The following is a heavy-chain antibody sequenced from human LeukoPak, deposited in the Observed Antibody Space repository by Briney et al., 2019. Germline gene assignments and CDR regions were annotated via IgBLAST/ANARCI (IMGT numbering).Heavy chain of an antibody. CDR3: ARRVGYCSSTSCFEYYFDH. V-gene: IGHV4-34*01. D-gene: IGHD2-2*01. CDR2: IYYSGST. Sequence: SETLSLTCAVYGGSFSGYYWSWIRQPPGKGLEWIGSIYYSGSTYYNPSLKSRVTISVDTSKNQFSLKLSSVTAADTAVYYCARRVGYCSSTSCFEYYFDHWGQGTLVTVSS. CDR1: GGSFSGYY. J-gene: IGHJ4*02.